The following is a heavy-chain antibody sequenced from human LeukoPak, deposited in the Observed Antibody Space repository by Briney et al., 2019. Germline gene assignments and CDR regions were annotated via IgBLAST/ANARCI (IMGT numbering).Heavy chain of an antibody. CDR3: ARDPLEQWLVPDY. CDR2: MNPNSGNT. V-gene: IGHV1-8*03. Sequence: ASVKVSCKASGYTFTSYDINWVRQATGQGLEWMGWMNPNSGNTGYAQKFQGRVTITRNTSISTAYMELSSLRAEDTAVYYCARDPLEQWLVPDYWGQGTLVTVSS. CDR1: GYTFTSYD. D-gene: IGHD6-19*01. J-gene: IGHJ4*02.